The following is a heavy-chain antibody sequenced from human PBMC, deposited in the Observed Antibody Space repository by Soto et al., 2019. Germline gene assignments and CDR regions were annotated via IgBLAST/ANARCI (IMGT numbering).Heavy chain of an antibody. D-gene: IGHD2-21*02. J-gene: IGHJ5*02. CDR3: ARDPGGVVTDSRQLDP. CDR1: VDRVSSNSAA. CDR2: TYYRSKLYN. V-gene: IGHV6-1*01. Sequence: SQTLSLTCAISVDRVSSNSAAWDLIRQSPSRGLEWLGRTYYRSKLYNDYAVSVKSRITINPDTSKNQFSMQLNSVTPDDTAVYYRARDPGGVVTDSRQLDPWGNGRVVAVSS.